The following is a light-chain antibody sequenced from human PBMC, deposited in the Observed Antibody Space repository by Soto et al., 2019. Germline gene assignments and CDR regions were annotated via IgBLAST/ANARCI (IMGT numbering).Light chain of an antibody. CDR3: FSYTHSGTMI. CDR1: SSDVGGYNY. Sequence: QSALTQPASVSGSPGQSITISCTGTSSDVGGYNYVSWYQQHPGKAPKLMIYAVSNRPSGVSNRLSGSKSGNTASLTISGLQAEDEADYYCFSYTHSGTMIFGGGTKVTVL. V-gene: IGLV2-14*03. J-gene: IGLJ2*01. CDR2: AVS.